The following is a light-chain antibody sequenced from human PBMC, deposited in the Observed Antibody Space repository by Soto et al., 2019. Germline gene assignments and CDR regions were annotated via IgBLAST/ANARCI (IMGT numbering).Light chain of an antibody. CDR2: GAS. V-gene: IGKV1D-12*01. J-gene: IGKJ1*01. CDR3: HQANSFPRT. CDR1: QDISGW. Sequence: DIQMTQSPSSVSASVGDRVTITCRASQDISGWLAWYQQKPGKAPKLLIYGASTLQSGVPSRFSGSGSGTDFTLTISSLQPEDFATYYCHQANSFPRTFGQGTNVQIK.